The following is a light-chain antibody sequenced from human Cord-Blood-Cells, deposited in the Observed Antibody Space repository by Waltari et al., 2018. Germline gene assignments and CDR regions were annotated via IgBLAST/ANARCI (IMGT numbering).Light chain of an antibody. CDR1: SSNIGSNY. CDR2: RNN. V-gene: IGLV1-47*01. J-gene: IGLJ3*02. CDR3: AAWDDSLSGWV. Sequence: QSVLTQPPSASGTPGQRVTISCSGSSSNIGSNYVYWYQQLPGTAPKLLIYRNNPAPSGVPDRFSGSKSGTSASLAISGLRSEDEADYYCAAWDDSLSGWVFGGGTKLTVL.